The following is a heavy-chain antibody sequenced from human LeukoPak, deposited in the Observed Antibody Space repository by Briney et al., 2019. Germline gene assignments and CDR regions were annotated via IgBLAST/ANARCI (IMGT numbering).Heavy chain of an antibody. V-gene: IGHV4-59*01. CDR1: GGSISNYH. CDR2: IYYRGST. Sequence: SETLSLTCTVSGGSISNYHWSWIRQPPGKGLGWIGYIYYRGSTKYNPSLESRVTISVDMSKNQISLKLNSVTAADTAVYYCVRVQADGHSDIWGQGTMVTVSS. D-gene: IGHD5-24*01. CDR3: VRVQADGHSDI. J-gene: IGHJ3*02.